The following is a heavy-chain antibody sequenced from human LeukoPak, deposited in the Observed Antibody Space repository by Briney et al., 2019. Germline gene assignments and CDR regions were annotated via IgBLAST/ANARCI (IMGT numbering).Heavy chain of an antibody. D-gene: IGHD2-2*01. J-gene: IGHJ4*02. CDR3: AKDLRYCSSTSCYFFDY. CDR2: IRYDGSNK. V-gene: IGHV3-30*02. Sequence: GGSLRLSCAASGFTFSSYGMHWVRQAPGKGLEGVAFIRYDGSNKYYADSVRGRFTISRDNSKNTLYLQMNSLRAEDTAVYYCAKDLRYCSSTSCYFFDYWGQGTLVTVSS. CDR1: GFTFSSYG.